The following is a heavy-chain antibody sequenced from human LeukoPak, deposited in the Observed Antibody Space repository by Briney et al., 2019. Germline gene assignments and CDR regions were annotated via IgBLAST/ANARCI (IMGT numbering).Heavy chain of an antibody. V-gene: IGHV4-59*01. CDR3: ARGYVPPALDY. CDR1: GGSISSYY. D-gene: IGHD5-12*01. CDR2: IYYSGST. Sequence: SETESLTCTVSGGSISSYYWSWVRQPPGKGLEWIGYIYYSGSTNYNPSLKSRVTISVDTSKNQFSLKLGSVTAADTAVYYCARGYVPPALDYWGQGTLVTVSS. J-gene: IGHJ4*02.